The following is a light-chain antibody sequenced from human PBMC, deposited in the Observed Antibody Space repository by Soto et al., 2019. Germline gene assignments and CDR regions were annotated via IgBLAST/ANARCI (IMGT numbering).Light chain of an antibody. J-gene: IGLJ2*01. CDR2: DVT. V-gene: IGLV2-14*01. CDR1: SSDVGGYNY. CDR3: SAYTSSSSVV. Sequence: QSALTQPASVSGSPGQSITISCTGTSSDVGGYNYVSWYQQHPGKAPKVMIYDVTNRPSGVSDRFSGSKSGNTASLTISGLQAEDDADYYCSAYTSSSSVVFGGGTKLTVL.